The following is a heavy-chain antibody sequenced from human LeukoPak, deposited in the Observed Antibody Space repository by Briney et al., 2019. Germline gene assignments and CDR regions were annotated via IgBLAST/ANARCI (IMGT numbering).Heavy chain of an antibody. V-gene: IGHV3-53*01. D-gene: IGHD6-19*01. CDR2: IYTDGST. J-gene: IGHJ4*02. CDR3: ARGVAVAGTSDY. CDR1: GFTVSSNY. Sequence: GGSLRLSCAASGFTVSSNYMTWVRQAPGKGLEWLSVIYTDGSTYYAGSVKGRFTISRDNSKHTLYLQMNSLRAEDTAVYYCARGVAVAGTSDYWGQGTLVTVSS.